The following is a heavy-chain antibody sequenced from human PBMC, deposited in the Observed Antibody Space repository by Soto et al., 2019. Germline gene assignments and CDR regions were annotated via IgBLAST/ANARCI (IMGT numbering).Heavy chain of an antibody. CDR1: GFTFSSYA. J-gene: IGHJ6*02. V-gene: IGHV3-23*01. CDR2: ISGSGGST. CDR3: AKWGGGAVDIVATTRNYYYYYGMDV. D-gene: IGHD5-12*01. Sequence: EVQLLESGGGLVQPGGSLRLSCAASGFTFSSYAMSWVRQAPGKGLEWVSAISGSGGSTYYADSVKGRFTISRDNSKNTLYLQMNSLRAEDTAVYYCAKWGGGAVDIVATTRNYYYYYGMDVWGQGTTVTVSS.